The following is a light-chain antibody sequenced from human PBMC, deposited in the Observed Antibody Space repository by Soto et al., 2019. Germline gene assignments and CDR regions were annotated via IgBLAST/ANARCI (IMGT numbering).Light chain of an antibody. CDR1: SSDVGGYNY. V-gene: IGLV2-14*01. CDR2: EVS. J-gene: IGLJ1*01. CDR3: SSYTSSNTRAYV. Sequence: QSVLTQPASVSGSPGQSITISCAGTSSDVGGYNYVSWYQQHPGKAPKLIIYEVSNRPSGVSHRFSGSKSGNTASLTISGLQAEAEVDYYCSSYTSSNTRAYVFGTGTKLTVL.